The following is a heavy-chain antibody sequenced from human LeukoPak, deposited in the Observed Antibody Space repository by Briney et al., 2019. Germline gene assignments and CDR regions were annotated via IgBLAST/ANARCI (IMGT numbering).Heavy chain of an antibody. CDR2: IYYSGAT. J-gene: IGHJ3*02. V-gene: IGHV4-59*08. CDR1: GGSISLYY. CDR3: ARHGGQTTATLVDI. D-gene: IGHD4-17*01. Sequence: NASETLSLTCTVSGGSISLYYCSWVRQPPGKGLEWIGYIYYSGATNYNSSLKSRVTIPLDTSKNQFSLKLRSVTAADTAFYYCARHGGQTTATLVDIWGQGTMVSVSS.